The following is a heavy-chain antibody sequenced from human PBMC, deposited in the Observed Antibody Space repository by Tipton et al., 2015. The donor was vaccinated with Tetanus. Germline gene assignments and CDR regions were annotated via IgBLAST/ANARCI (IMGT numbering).Heavy chain of an antibody. CDR3: ARPGVGGYTGYYFDF. CDR1: GGSISGSSYY. D-gene: IGHD5-12*01. CDR2: IYYSGSS. Sequence: TLSLTCTVSGGSISGSSYYWGWIRQPPGKGLVWIGSIYYSGSSYYNPTLKSRVTISVDTSKNQFSLKLDSATAADAAVYYCARPGVGGYTGYYFDFWGQGTVVTVSS. J-gene: IGHJ4*02. V-gene: IGHV4-39*01.